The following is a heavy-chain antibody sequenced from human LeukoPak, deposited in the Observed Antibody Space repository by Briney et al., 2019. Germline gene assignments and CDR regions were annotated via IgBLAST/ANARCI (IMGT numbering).Heavy chain of an antibody. CDR1: GGSFSGYY. Sequence: SETLSLTCAVYGGSFSGYYWSWIRQPPGKGLEWIGEINHSGSTNYNPPLKSRVTISVDTSKNQFSLKLSSVTAADTAVYYCASGGGYCSSTSCPFFDYWGQGTLVTVSS. CDR3: ASGGGYCSSTSCPFFDY. D-gene: IGHD2-2*01. J-gene: IGHJ4*02. V-gene: IGHV4-34*01. CDR2: INHSGST.